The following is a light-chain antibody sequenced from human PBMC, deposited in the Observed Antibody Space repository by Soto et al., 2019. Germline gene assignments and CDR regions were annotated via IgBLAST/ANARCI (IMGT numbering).Light chain of an antibody. Sequence: EIVRTQSPATLSVSPGERATLSCSASQSVSSNLAWYQQKPGQAHRLLIYGASTRATGRPARFSGSGSGTEFTLTISSLQSEDFAVYYCQQYNTWPPYTFGQGTKLEIK. CDR3: QQYNTWPPYT. CDR2: GAS. CDR1: QSVSSN. V-gene: IGKV3-15*01. J-gene: IGKJ2*01.